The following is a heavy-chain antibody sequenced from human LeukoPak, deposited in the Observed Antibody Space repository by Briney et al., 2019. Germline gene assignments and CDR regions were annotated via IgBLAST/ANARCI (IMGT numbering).Heavy chain of an antibody. Sequence: PGGSLRLSCAASGFAFSSYSMNWVRQAPGKGREWVSYSRNSQNIYYAASVEGRFTISRDNARNSLYLQMNSLRDEDTAVYYCARDSAYAFDIWGQGTKVTVSS. D-gene: IGHD1-26*01. J-gene: IGHJ3*02. CDR1: GFAFSSYS. CDR2: SRNSQNI. V-gene: IGHV3-48*02. CDR3: ARDSAYAFDI.